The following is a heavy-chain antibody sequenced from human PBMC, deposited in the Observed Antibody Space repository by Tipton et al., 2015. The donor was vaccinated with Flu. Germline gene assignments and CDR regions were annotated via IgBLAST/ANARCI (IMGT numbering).Heavy chain of an antibody. CDR3: ARAAYNWVSPGYMDV. D-gene: IGHD1-1*01. J-gene: IGHJ6*03. CDR2: INSDGSST. Sequence: SLRLSCAASGFTFSSYWMHWVRQAPGKGLVWVSRINSDGSSTSYADSVKGRFTISRDNAKNTLYLQMNSLRAEDTAVYYCARAAYNWVSPGYMDVWGKGTTVTVSS. CDR1: GFTFSSYW. V-gene: IGHV3-74*01.